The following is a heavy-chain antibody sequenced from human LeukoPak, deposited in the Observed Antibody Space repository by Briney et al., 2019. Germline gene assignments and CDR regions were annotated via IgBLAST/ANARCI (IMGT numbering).Heavy chain of an antibody. CDR3: AKVTDGSTTY. J-gene: IGHJ4*02. Sequence: GGSLRLSCAASGFTFSNYGMSWVRQAPGKGLEWVSAIGGSGVNTYYADSVKGRFTISRDNSKTTLYLQMNSLRAEDTAVYYCAKVTDGSTTYWGQGTLVTVSS. CDR1: GFTFSNYG. V-gene: IGHV3-23*01. CDR2: IGGSGVNT. D-gene: IGHD5-24*01.